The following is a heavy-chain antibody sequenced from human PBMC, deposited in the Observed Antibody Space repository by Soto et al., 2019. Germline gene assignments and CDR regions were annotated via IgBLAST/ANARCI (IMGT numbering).Heavy chain of an antibody. J-gene: IGHJ4*02. CDR2: ISGSGGST. V-gene: IGHV3-23*01. CDR1: GFTFSSYA. D-gene: IGHD2-2*02. Sequence: PGGSLRLSCAASGFTFSSYAMSWVRQAPGKGLEWVSAISGSGGSTYYADSVKGRFTISRDNSKNTLYLQMNSLRAEDTAVYYCEKDFEAYYSSTSCNRYFDYWGQGTLVTVSS. CDR3: EKDFEAYYSSTSCNRYFDY.